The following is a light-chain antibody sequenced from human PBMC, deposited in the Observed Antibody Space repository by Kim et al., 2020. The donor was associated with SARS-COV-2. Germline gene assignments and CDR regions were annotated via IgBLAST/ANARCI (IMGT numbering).Light chain of an antibody. V-gene: IGKV3-11*01. CDR3: QQRSNWIT. CDR2: DAS. Sequence: SLSPGERAPLSCRASQSVSSYLGWYQQKPGQAPRLLIYDASNRATGIPARFSGSGSGTDFTLTISSLEPEDFAVYYCQQRSNWITFGQGTRLEIK. CDR1: QSVSSY. J-gene: IGKJ5*01.